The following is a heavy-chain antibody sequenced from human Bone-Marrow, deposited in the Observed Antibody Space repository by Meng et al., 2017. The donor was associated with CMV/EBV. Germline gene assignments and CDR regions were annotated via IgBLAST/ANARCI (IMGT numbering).Heavy chain of an antibody. V-gene: IGHV3-23*01. CDR3: AKDLGDYDISGCYRDYCGMDV. Sequence: GESLKISCAASAFTFSTYAMNWVRQAPGKGLEWVATISGSGGTIYYAGSVKGRFTISRDNSKNTVYLQMSSLTAEDTAVYYRAKDLGDYDISGCYRDYCGMDVWGQGTTVTVSS. D-gene: IGHD3-22*01. J-gene: IGHJ6*02. CDR2: ISGSGGTI. CDR1: AFTFSTYA.